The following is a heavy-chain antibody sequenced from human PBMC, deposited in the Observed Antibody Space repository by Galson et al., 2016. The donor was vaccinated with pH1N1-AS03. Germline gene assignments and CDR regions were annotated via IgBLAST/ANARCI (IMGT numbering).Heavy chain of an antibody. J-gene: IGHJ4*02. V-gene: IGHV3-23*01. CDR1: GFTFSIYA. CDR3: ATWNYVAN. Sequence: SLRLSCAASGFTFSIYAMTWVRQTPGKGLEWVSSIGGTSGTTYYADSVKGRFTISRDNSKSTLYLQMDSLRAQDTAIYYCATWNYVANWGQGTLVTVSS. CDR2: IGGTSGTT.